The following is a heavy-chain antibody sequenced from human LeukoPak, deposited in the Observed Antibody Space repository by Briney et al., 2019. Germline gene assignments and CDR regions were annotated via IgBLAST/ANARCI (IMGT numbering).Heavy chain of an antibody. V-gene: IGHV4-34*01. D-gene: IGHD6-19*01. Sequence: WIGEINHSGSTNYNPSLKSRVTISVDTSKNQFSLKLSSVTAADTAVYYCARSRIAVAGTPFDYWGQGTMVTVSS. CDR2: INHSGST. J-gene: IGHJ3*01. CDR3: ARSRIAVAGTPFDY.